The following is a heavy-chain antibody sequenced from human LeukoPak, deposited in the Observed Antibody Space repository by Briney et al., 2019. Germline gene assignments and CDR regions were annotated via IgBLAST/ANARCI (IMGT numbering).Heavy chain of an antibody. CDR1: LDTPSRVSAA. D-gene: IGHD6-13*01. J-gene: IGHJ3*02. V-gene: IGHV6-1*01. CDR3: ASTGYSSSWYDAFDI. CDR2: TYYRSKWYN. Sequence: QTLSLTCAMSLDTPSRVSAASNSSSPSPSRGLGWLGRTYYRSKWYNDYAISVKSRITINPDTSKNQFYLQLNSVTPEDTGVYYCASTGYSSSWYDAFDIWGQGTMVTVSS.